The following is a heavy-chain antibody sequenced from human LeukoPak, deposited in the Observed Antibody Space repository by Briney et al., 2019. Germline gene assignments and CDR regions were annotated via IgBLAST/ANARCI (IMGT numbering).Heavy chain of an antibody. D-gene: IGHD2-2*01. Sequence: GGSLRLSCAASGFTFSSYGMHWVRQAPGKGLEWVAVIWYDGSNKYYADSVKGRFTIPRDNSKNTLYLQMNSLRAEDTAVYYCARDGLPPHIVVVPAARGSDYYGMDVWGQGTTVTVSS. CDR1: GFTFSSYG. V-gene: IGHV3-33*01. CDR3: ARDGLPPHIVVVPAARGSDYYGMDV. CDR2: IWYDGSNK. J-gene: IGHJ6*02.